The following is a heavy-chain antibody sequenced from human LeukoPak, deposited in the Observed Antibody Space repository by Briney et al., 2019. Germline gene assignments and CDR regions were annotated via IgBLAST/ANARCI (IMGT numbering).Heavy chain of an antibody. Sequence: GASVKVSCKASGYTFTSYGTSWVRQAPGQGLEWMGWISAYNGNTNYAQKLQGRVTMTTDTSTSTAYMELRSLRSDDTAVYYCARAGAGFCSSTSCYWYWFDPWGQGTLVTVSS. J-gene: IGHJ5*02. CDR1: GYTFTSYG. CDR2: ISAYNGNT. D-gene: IGHD2-2*01. CDR3: ARAGAGFCSSTSCYWYWFDP. V-gene: IGHV1-18*01.